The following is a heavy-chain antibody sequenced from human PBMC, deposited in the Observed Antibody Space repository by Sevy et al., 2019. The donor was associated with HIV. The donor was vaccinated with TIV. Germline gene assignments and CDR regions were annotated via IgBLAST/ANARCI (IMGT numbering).Heavy chain of an antibody. CDR1: DGSFSGYY. Sequence: SETLSLTCAVHDGSFSGYYWNWIRQLPGKGLEWIGEINESGIIYYNPSLKSRVTISVDTSKKQFSLKLNSVTAADTAVYFFARSPPVVVVPGAPSWLDPWGQGTLVTVSS. CDR2: INESGII. CDR3: ARSPPVVVVPGAPSWLDP. D-gene: IGHD2-2*01. V-gene: IGHV4-34*01. J-gene: IGHJ5*02.